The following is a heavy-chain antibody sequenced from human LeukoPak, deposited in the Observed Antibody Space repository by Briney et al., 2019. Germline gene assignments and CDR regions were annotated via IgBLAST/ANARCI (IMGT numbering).Heavy chain of an antibody. CDR1: GFTFSSYG. CDR3: TREVLVRGVRYYGMDV. V-gene: IGHV3-30*04. Sequence: GRSLRLSCAASGFTFSSYGMHWVRQAPGKGLEWVALTSYDGSNKDYADSVKGRFTISRDNSKNTLYLQMDSLRSEDTAVFYCTREVLVRGVRYYGMDVWGQGTTVTVSS. CDR2: TSYDGSNK. D-gene: IGHD3-10*01. J-gene: IGHJ6*02.